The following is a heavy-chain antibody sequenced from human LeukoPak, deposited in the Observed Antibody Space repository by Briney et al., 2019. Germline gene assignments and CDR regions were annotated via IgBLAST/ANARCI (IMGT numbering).Heavy chain of an antibody. Sequence: PSETLSLTCTVSGGSISGSSYYWGWIRQPPGKGLEWIGSIYYSGSTYYNPSLKSRVTISVDTSKNQFSLKLSSVTAADTAVYYCARRAFLCSGGSCYGRFFDYWGQGTLVTDCS. CDR1: GGSISGSSYY. CDR3: ARRAFLCSGGSCYGRFFDY. D-gene: IGHD2-15*01. J-gene: IGHJ4*02. V-gene: IGHV4-39*01. CDR2: IYYSGST.